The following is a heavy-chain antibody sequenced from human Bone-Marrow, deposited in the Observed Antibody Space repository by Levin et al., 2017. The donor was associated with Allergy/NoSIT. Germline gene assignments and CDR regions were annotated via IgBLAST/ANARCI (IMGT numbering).Heavy chain of an antibody. Sequence: SCAASGFTFSTYRFHWVRQAPGKGLEWVSYISGNTDTVYYADSVKGRFTISRDNAKNSLFLQMNSLRAEDTAVYYCARRDDSADSLDYWGQGTVVTVSS. V-gene: IGHV3-48*01. CDR3: ARRDDSADSLDY. CDR2: ISGNTDTV. D-gene: IGHD4-17*01. CDR1: GFTFSTYR. J-gene: IGHJ4*02.